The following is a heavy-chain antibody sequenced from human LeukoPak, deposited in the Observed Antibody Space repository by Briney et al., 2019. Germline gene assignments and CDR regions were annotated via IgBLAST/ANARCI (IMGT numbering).Heavy chain of an antibody. CDR2: INTNTDNP. CDR3: ARGQDYYGSGSYWYY. J-gene: IGHJ4*02. D-gene: IGHD3-10*01. Sequence: GTSVKVSCKASGYSFTSYAVNWVRQAPGQGLEWMGWINTNTDNPTYAQGFTGRFVFSLDTSVSTAYLQISSLKAADTAVYYCARGQDYYGSGSYWYYWGQGTLVTVSS. V-gene: IGHV7-4-1*02. CDR1: GYSFTSYA.